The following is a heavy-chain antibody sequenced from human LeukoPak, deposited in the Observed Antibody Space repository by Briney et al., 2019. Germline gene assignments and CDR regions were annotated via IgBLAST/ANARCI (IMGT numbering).Heavy chain of an antibody. CDR1: GFNFSNNL. Sequence: PGRSLRLSCAASGFNFSNNLLHWVRQAPGKGLEWVAVSSFDGTKKYYENSVKGRFVISGDNSKNTPYLQMNSLRAEDTAAYYCARVGNSSGWHDAFGYFDSWGQGVLVTVSS. J-gene: IGHJ4*02. D-gene: IGHD6-19*01. CDR2: SSFDGTKK. CDR3: ARVGNSSGWHDAFGYFDS. V-gene: IGHV3-30*09.